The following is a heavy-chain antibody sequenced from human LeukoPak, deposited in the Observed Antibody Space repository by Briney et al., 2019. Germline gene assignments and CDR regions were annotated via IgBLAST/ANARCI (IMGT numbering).Heavy chain of an antibody. V-gene: IGHV1-18*01. J-gene: IGHJ6*03. Sequence: ASVKVSCKASGYTFTSYDINWVRQAPGQGLEWMGWISAYNGNTNYAQKLQGRVTMTTDTSTSTAYMELSSLRSEDTAVYYCARGPPNYYGSGSLFYYYYMDVWGKGTTVTISS. D-gene: IGHD3-10*01. CDR1: GYTFTSYD. CDR2: ISAYNGNT. CDR3: ARGPPNYYGSGSLFYYYYMDV.